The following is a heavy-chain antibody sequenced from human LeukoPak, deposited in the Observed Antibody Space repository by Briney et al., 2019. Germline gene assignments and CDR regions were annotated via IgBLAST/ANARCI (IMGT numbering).Heavy chain of an antibody. Sequence: SETLSLTCAVYGGSFSGYYWSWIRQPPGKGLEWIGKINHSGSTNYNPSLKSRVTISVDTSKNQFSLKLSSVTAADTAVYYCARGRLYTIAARSYYFDYWGQGTLVTVSS. V-gene: IGHV4-34*01. CDR2: INHSGST. CDR3: ARGRLYTIAARSYYFDY. J-gene: IGHJ4*02. CDR1: GGSFSGYY. D-gene: IGHD6-6*01.